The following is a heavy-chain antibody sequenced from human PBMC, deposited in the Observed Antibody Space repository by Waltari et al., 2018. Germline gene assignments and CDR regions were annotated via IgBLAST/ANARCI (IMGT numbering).Heavy chain of an antibody. D-gene: IGHD3-22*01. CDR2: IKQDGSET. J-gene: IGHJ6*02. CDR3: AGWRVVVIIFGYGMDV. CDR1: GFTFSNYW. Sequence: EVQMVESGGGLVQPGGSLRLSCAASGFTFSNYWMSWVRQAPGKGLEWVANIKQDGSETYYADSVKGRFIIARDNAENSLDLQMISLRVEDTAVYYCAGWRVVVIIFGYGMDVWGQGTTVTVSS. V-gene: IGHV3-7*01.